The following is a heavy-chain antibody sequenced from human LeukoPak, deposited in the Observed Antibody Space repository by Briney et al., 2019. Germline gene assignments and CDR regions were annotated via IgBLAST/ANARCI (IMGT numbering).Heavy chain of an antibody. CDR1: GFTFGDYA. V-gene: IGHV3-49*04. D-gene: IGHD3-10*01. J-gene: IGHJ6*02. CDR3: TRDPEFGELDYYYYGMEA. Sequence: GGSLRLSCTASGFTFGDYAMSWVRQAPGKGLEWVGFIRSKAYGGTTEYAASVKGRFTISRDDSKSIAYLQMNSLKTEDTAVYYCTRDPEFGELDYYYYGMEAWGQGTTVTVSS. CDR2: IRSKAYGGTT.